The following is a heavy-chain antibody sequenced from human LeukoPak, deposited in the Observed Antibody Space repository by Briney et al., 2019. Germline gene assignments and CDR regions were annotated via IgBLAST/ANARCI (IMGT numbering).Heavy chain of an antibody. CDR1: GGSFSGYY. V-gene: IGHV4-34*01. Sequence: SETLSLTCAVYGGSFSGYYWSWIRQPPGKGLEWIGEINHSGSTNYNPSLKSRVTISVDTSKNQFSLKLSSVTAADTAVYYCASSQLLYNYWGQGTLVTVSP. CDR3: ASSQLLYNY. D-gene: IGHD2-2*02. CDR2: INHSGST. J-gene: IGHJ4*02.